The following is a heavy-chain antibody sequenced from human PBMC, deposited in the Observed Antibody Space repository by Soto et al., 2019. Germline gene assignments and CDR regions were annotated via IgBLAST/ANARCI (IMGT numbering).Heavy chain of an antibody. J-gene: IGHJ4*02. V-gene: IGHV1-8*01. CDR1: GYTFTSYD. D-gene: IGHD3-10*01. Sequence: QVQLVQSGAEVKKPGASVKVSCKSSGYTFTSYDINWVRQATGQGLEWMGWMNPNSGNTGYAQKFQGRVTMTRNTSIRTAYMELRNLRSDDTAVYYCARPYGSGSLTEFDYWGQGTLVTVSS. CDR3: ARPYGSGSLTEFDY. CDR2: MNPNSGNT.